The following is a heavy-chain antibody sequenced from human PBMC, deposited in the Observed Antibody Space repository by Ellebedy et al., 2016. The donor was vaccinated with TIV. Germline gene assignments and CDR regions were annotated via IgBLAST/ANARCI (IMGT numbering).Heavy chain of an antibody. D-gene: IGHD5-18*01. Sequence: AASVKVSCKASGYTFPTYYMHWVRQAPGQGLEWMGIINPRGGGTTYAQKIQGRVTMTRDTSTSTVYMELSSLRSEDSAVYYCARWNTAVASYYCDYWGQGTLVTVSS. CDR3: ARWNTAVASYYCDY. V-gene: IGHV1-46*01. CDR2: INPRGGGT. J-gene: IGHJ4*02. CDR1: GYTFPTYY.